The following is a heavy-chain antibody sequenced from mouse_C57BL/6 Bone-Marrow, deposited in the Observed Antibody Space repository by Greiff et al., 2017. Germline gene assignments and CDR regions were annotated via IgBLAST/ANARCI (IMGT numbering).Heavy chain of an antibody. Sequence: EVKLVESGGGLVKPGGSLKLSCAASGFTFSSYAMSWVRQTPEKRLEWVATISDGGSYTYYPDNVKGRFTISRDNAKNNLYLQMSHLKSEDTAMYYCARDRKFITTVVEDAMDDWGQGTSVTVSS. D-gene: IGHD1-1*01. CDR3: ARDRKFITTVVEDAMDD. V-gene: IGHV5-4*01. CDR1: GFTFSSYA. J-gene: IGHJ4*01. CDR2: ISDGGSYT.